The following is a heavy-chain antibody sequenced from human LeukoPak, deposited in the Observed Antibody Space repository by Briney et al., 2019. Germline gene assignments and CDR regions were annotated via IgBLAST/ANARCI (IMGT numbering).Heavy chain of an antibody. J-gene: IGHJ4*02. CDR2: IYTSGRT. V-gene: IGHV4-4*07. CDR1: GGSISSYY. CDR3: ARDPQLGPFDY. Sequence: SETLSLTCTVSGGSISSYYWSWVRQPAGKGLEWIGRIYTSGRTNYNPSLKSRVTMSVDTSKKQFSLKLSSVTAADTAVYYCARDPQLGPFDYWGQGTLVTVSS. D-gene: IGHD6-6*01.